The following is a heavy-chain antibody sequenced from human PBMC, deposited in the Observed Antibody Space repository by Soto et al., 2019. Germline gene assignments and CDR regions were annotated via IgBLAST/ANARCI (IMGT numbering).Heavy chain of an antibody. J-gene: IGHJ4*02. CDR1: GYSISSNNW. Sequence: QVQLQESGPGLVKPSDTLSLTCAVSGYSISSNNWWGWIRQPPGKGLEWIGYIYYSGTTYYNPSLKSRVAMSVDTSKNQFSLKLTSVTAVDTAVYYCARREIQGPIDYWGQGTLVTVSS. CDR3: ARREIQGPIDY. V-gene: IGHV4-28*01. D-gene: IGHD1-26*01. CDR2: IYYSGTT.